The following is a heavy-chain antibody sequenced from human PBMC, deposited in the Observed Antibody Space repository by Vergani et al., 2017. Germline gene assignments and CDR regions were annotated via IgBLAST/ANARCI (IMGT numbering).Heavy chain of an antibody. Sequence: QVQLVESGGGVVQPGRSLRLSCAASGFTFSSYGMHWVRQAPGKGLEWVAVIWYDGSNKYYADSVKGRFTISRDNSKNTLYLQMNSLRAEDTAVYYCARARTLYGGLDYWGQGTLVTVSS. V-gene: IGHV3-33*01. CDR1: GFTFSSYG. CDR2: IWYDGSNK. CDR3: ARARTLYGGLDY. J-gene: IGHJ4*02. D-gene: IGHD4-23*01.